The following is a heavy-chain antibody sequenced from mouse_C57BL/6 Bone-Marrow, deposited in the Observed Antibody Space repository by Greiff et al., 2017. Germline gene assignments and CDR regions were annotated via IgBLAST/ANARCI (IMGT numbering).Heavy chain of an antibody. CDR1: GYTFTDYE. D-gene: IGHD2-14*01. CDR3: TPRRYDVDY. Sequence: VQLQQSGAELVRPGASVTLSCKASGYTFTDYEMHWVKQTPVHGLEWIGAIDPETGGTAYNQKFKGKAILTADKSSSTAYMELRSLTSEDSAVYYGTPRRYDVDYWGQGTTRRVAS. J-gene: IGHJ2*01. V-gene: IGHV1-15*01. CDR2: IDPETGGT.